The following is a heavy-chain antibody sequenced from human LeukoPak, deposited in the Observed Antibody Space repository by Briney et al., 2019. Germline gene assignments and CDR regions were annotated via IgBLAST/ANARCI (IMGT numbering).Heavy chain of an antibody. Sequence: SETLSLTCTVSGDSISSGTHYWGWIRQPPGRGLEWLATIYSTGTTFYNSSLKSRGTISVDTSKNEFSLKLTSMTAADTAVYYCARQRGSGTWAFDCWAREPWSPSPQ. CDR2: IYSTGTT. CDR3: ARQRGSGTWAFDC. V-gene: IGHV4-39*01. CDR1: GDSISSGTHY. J-gene: IGHJ4*02. D-gene: IGHD3-10*01.